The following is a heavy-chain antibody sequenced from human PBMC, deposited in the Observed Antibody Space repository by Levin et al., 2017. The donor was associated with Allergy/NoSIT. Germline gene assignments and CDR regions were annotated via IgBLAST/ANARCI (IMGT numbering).Heavy chain of an antibody. J-gene: IGHJ3*02. CDR3: ANDGDYVAFDI. D-gene: IGHD4-17*01. V-gene: IGHV3-23*01. CDR1: GFTFSSYA. Sequence: GESLKISCAASGFTFSSYAMSWVRQAPGKGLEWVSAISGSGGSTYYADSVKGRFTISRDNSKNTLYLQMNSLRAEDTAVYYCANDGDYVAFDIWGQGTMVTVSS. CDR2: ISGSGGST.